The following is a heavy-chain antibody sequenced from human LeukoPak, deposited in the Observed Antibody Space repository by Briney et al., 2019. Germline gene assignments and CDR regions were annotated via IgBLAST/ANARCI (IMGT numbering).Heavy chain of an antibody. J-gene: IGHJ5*02. V-gene: IGHV4-30-4*01. CDR1: GGSISSGDYY. D-gene: IGHD3-16*02. CDR3: ARGYYDYVWGSYRHLIWFDP. CDR2: IYYSGST. Sequence: PSETLSLTCTVSGGSISSGDYYWSWIRQPPGKGLEWIGYIYYSGSTYYNPSLKSRVTISVDTSKNQFSLKLSSVTAADTAVYYCARGYYDYVWGSYRHLIWFDPWGQGTLVTVSS.